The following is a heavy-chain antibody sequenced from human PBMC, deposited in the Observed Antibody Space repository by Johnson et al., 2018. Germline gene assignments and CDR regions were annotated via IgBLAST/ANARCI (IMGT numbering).Heavy chain of an antibody. V-gene: IGHV3-73*01. Sequence: VQLVESGGGVVQPGRSLRLSCAASGFTFSSYGMHWVRQAPGKGLEWVGRIRSKANSYATAYAASVKGRFTISRDDSKNTAYLQMNSLKTEDTAVYYCTSHRYYYDVINYYPWAFDSWGQGTMVTVSS. CDR3: TSHRYYYDVINYYPWAFDS. CDR2: IRSKANSYAT. J-gene: IGHJ3*02. D-gene: IGHD3-22*01. CDR1: GFTFSSYG.